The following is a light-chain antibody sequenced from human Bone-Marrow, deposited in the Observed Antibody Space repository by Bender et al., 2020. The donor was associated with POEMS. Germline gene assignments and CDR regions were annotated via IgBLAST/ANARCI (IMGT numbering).Light chain of an antibody. V-gene: IGLV2-14*02. Sequence: QTALTQPASVSGSPGQSITISCTGSSSDVGSYNLFSWYQQHPGKAPKLIIYDVSDRPSGISNRFSGSKSGNTASLTISGLQAEDEAAYYCSSYTGSSTLVVFGGGTKLAVL. J-gene: IGLJ2*01. CDR1: SSDVGSYNL. CDR3: SSYTGSSTLVV. CDR2: DVS.